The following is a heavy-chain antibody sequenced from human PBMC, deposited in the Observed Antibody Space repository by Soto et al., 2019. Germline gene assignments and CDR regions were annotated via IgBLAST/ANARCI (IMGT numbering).Heavy chain of an antibody. D-gene: IGHD2-2*01. J-gene: IGHJ6*04. CDR1: GGSISSRNR. CDR3: ANTRGLGLLDA. CDR2: VSHSGST. V-gene: IGHV4-4*02. Sequence: QVHLLESGPGLVKPSGTLSLTCTVSGGSISSRNRWSWVRQSPGKGLEWIGEVSHSGSTNSNPSLKSRVTISLDKSNNQFSPNLESMTAADAAVYFCANTRGLGLLDAWGKGTTVVVSS.